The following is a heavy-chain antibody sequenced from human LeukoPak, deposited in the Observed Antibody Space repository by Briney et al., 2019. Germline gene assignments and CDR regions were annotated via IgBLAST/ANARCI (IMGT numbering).Heavy chain of an antibody. Sequence: ASVEVSCKASGYTFTSYDINWVRQATGQGLEWMGWMNPNSGNTGYAQKFQGRVTMTRNTSISTAYMELSSLRSDDTAVYYCARDLPFSSSWYVGRDYWGQGTLVTVSS. J-gene: IGHJ4*02. V-gene: IGHV1-8*01. CDR3: ARDLPFSSSWYVGRDY. D-gene: IGHD6-13*01. CDR1: GYTFTSYD. CDR2: MNPNSGNT.